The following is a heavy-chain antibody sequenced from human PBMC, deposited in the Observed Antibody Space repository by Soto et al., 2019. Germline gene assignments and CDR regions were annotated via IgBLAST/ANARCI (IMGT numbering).Heavy chain of an antibody. CDR2: IIPIFGTA. Sequence: SVKVSCKASGGTFSSYAISWVRQAPGQGLEWMGGIIPIFGTANYAQKFQGRVTITADESTSTAYMELSSLRSEDTAVYYCARDGRHVPKGQKLVVVGWFDTWGQGTLVTVSS. CDR3: ARDGRHVPKGQKLVVVGWFDT. CDR1: GGTFSSYA. J-gene: IGHJ5*02. V-gene: IGHV1-69*13. D-gene: IGHD6-13*01.